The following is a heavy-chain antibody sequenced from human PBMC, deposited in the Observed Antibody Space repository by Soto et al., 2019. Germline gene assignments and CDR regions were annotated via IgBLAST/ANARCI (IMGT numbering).Heavy chain of an antibody. CDR3: ARGESELGGVYYYGMDV. CDR1: GYTFTSYD. CDR2: MNPDSGNT. D-gene: IGHD1-26*01. J-gene: IGHJ6*02. V-gene: IGHV1-8*01. Sequence: GASVKVSCKASGYTFTSYDINWVRQATGQGLEWMGWMNPDSGNTGYAQKFQGRVTMTRNTSISTAYMELSSLRSEDTAVYYCARGESELGGVYYYGMDVWGQGTTVTVS.